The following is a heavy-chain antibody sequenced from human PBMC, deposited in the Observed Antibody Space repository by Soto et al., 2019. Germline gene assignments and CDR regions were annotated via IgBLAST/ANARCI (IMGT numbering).Heavy chain of an antibody. Sequence: QVQLQESGPGLVKPSETMSLSCTVSGGSISSYYWRWFRQSPGKRMEWIGYVHHSWGSSYNPSLQSRVDISLDTSRSQFSLKVTSVTATDTAVYYCARQGFGPLHGLVDVGGQGTTVTVSS. V-gene: IGHV4-59*08. CDR3: ARQGFGPLHGLVDV. D-gene: IGHD3-10*01. CDR1: GGSISSYY. J-gene: IGHJ6*02. CDR2: VHHSWGS.